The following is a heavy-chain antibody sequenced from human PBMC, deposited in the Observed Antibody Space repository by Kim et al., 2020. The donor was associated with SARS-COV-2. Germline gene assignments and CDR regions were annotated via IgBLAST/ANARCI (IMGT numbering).Heavy chain of an antibody. J-gene: IGHJ6*02. Sequence: GGSLRLSCAASGFTFSDYYMSWIRQAPGKGLEWVSYINNGISYTNYADSVKGRFTISRDHAKNSLYLQMNSLRAEDTAVYYCARDRPPVRGIIFYYYYGMDVWGQGTTVTVSS. V-gene: IGHV3-11*05. CDR3: ARDRPPVRGIIFYYYYGMDV. D-gene: IGHD3-10*01. CDR1: GFTFSDYY. CDR2: INNGISYT.